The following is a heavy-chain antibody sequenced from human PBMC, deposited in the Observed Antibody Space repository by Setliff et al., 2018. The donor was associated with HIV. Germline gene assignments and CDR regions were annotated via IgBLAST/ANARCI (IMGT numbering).Heavy chain of an antibody. CDR1: GDSISNGLH. CDR3: AREDRGSSSGGPGEIDY. V-gene: IGHV4-38-2*02. J-gene: IGHJ4*02. CDR2: ISDSGDA. D-gene: IGHD3-10*01. Sequence: ASETLSLTCTMSGDSISNGLHWGWIRQPPGTGLEWIGTISDSGDAHYSPSLKSRVTILVDTSKNQLSLKLSSVTAADTAVYYCAREDRGSSSGGPGEIDYWGQGTQVTVSS.